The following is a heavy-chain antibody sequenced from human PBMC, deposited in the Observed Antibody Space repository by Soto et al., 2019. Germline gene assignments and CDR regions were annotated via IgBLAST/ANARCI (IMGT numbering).Heavy chain of an antibody. Sequence: VQLVQSEADVEKPGASVTVSCKTSGYTFTANYIHWVRQAPGQGLEWMGWINTNNGGTHFAQKFQDRVTLTRDKSISTAYMELRRLKSDDTAIYYCARGSFVGANGGADAFDSWGQGTMVSVSS. CDR1: GYTFTANY. CDR3: ARGSFVGANGGADAFDS. J-gene: IGHJ3*02. CDR2: INTNNGGT. V-gene: IGHV1-2*02. D-gene: IGHD1-26*01.